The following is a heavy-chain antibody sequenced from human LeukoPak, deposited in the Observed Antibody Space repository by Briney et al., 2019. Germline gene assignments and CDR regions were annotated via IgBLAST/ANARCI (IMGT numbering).Heavy chain of an antibody. CDR2: ICAYNGNT. CDR1: GYTFTSYG. V-gene: IGHV1-18*01. Sequence: GASVKVSCKASGYTFTSYGISWVRQAPGPGLEWMGWICAYNGNTNYAHKLQGRVTMTTDTSTSTAYMELRSLRPDDTAVYYCARDSYTMIVSLPYWYFDLWGRGTLVTVSS. J-gene: IGHJ2*01. D-gene: IGHD3-22*01. CDR3: ARDSYTMIVSLPYWYFDL.